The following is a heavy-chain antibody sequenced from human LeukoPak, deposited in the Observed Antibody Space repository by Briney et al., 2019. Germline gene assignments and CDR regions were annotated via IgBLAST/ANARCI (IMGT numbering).Heavy chain of an antibody. V-gene: IGHV5-10-1*01. D-gene: IGHD2-2*02. CDR1: GYSFTSYW. J-gene: IGHJ6*04. CDR2: IDPSDSYT. CDR3: ARQPTDIVVVPAAISGIDYYGMGV. Sequence: GESLRISCKGSGYSFTSYWISWVRQMPGKGLEWMGRIDPSDSYTNYSPSFQGHVTISADKSISTAYLQWSSLKASDTAMYYCARQPTDIVVVPAAISGIDYYGMGVWGKGTTVTVSS.